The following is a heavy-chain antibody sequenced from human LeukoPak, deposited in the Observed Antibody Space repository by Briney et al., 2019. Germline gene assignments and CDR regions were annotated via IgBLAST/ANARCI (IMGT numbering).Heavy chain of an antibody. Sequence: GGSLRLSCAASGFTFSTYTMNWVRQAPGKGLEWVSSISSSSTFIYYADSVKGRFTISRDNAKNSLYLQMNSLRAEDTAVYYWARDQGLPYWGQGTLVTVSS. CDR1: GFTFSTYT. CDR2: ISSSSTFI. CDR3: ARDQGLPY. J-gene: IGHJ4*02. V-gene: IGHV3-21*01.